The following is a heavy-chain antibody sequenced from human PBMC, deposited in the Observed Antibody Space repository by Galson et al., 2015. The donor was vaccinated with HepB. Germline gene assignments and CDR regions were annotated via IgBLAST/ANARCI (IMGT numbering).Heavy chain of an antibody. J-gene: IGHJ5*02. Sequence: SLRLSCAASGFTFSSYWMSWVRQAPGKGLEWVSFINSDGGSTYYADSVKGRFTISRDNSKNTLFLQMNSLRPEDTAIYYCAGGMGIMPWGQGTLVTVSS. CDR1: GFTFSSYW. CDR2: INSDGGST. V-gene: IGHV3-23*01. CDR3: AGGMGIMP. D-gene: IGHD3-16*01.